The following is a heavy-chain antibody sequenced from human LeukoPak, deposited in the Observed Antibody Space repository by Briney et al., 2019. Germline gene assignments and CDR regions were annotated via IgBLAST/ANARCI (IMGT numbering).Heavy chain of an antibody. D-gene: IGHD3-3*01. CDR3: AREPKSHFYDFWSGYGYGMDV. Sequence: ASVKVSCKASGYTFTSYDINWVREATGPGLEWMGWMNPNSGNTGYAQKFQGRVTMTRNTSISTAYMELSSLRSEDTAVYYCAREPKSHFYDFWSGYGYGMDVWGQGTTVTVSS. CDR2: MNPNSGNT. J-gene: IGHJ6*02. V-gene: IGHV1-8*01. CDR1: GYTFTSYD.